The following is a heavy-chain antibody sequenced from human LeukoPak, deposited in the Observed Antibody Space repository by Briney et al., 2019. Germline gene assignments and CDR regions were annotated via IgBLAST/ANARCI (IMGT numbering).Heavy chain of an antibody. CDR1: GYTFSNYY. CDR3: ARVRAVAGSIDAFDI. V-gene: IGHV1-2*02. D-gene: IGHD6-19*01. CDR2: INPNSGGT. Sequence: ASVTVSFTASGYTFSNYYIHWVRQAPGQGLEWMGWINPNSGGTNYAQNFQSRVTMLRDTSISTAYMELSRLRSDDTAVYYCARVRAVAGSIDAFDIWGQGTRVTVSS. J-gene: IGHJ3*02.